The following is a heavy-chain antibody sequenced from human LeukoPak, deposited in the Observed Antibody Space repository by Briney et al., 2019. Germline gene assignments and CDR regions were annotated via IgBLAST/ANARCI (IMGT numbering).Heavy chain of an antibody. D-gene: IGHD1-26*01. CDR2: IYSGGST. Sequence: PGGSLRLSCAASGFTFSDYYMNWVPQAPGKGLEWVSVIYSGGSTYYADSVKGRFTISRDNSKNTLYLQMNSLRAEDTAVYYCARLDGSYRAFDYWGQGTLVTVSS. CDR3: ARLDGSYRAFDY. V-gene: IGHV3-53*01. CDR1: GFTFSDYY. J-gene: IGHJ4*02.